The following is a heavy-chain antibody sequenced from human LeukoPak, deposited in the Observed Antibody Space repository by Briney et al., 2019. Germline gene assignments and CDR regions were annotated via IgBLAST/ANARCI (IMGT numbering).Heavy chain of an antibody. V-gene: IGHV1-18*01. J-gene: IGHJ5*02. Sequence: ASVKVSCKASGYTFTSYGMSWVRQAPGQGLEWMGWINAYNGNTNYAQKLQGRVTMTTDTSTSTSYMELRSLRSDDTAVYYCARVVNVNWFDPWGQGTLVTVSS. CDR1: GYTFTSYG. CDR3: ARVVNVNWFDP. D-gene: IGHD1-1*01. CDR2: INAYNGNT.